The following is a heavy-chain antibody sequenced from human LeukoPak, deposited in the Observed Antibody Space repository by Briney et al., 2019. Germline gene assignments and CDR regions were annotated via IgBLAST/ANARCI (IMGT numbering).Heavy chain of an antibody. Sequence: PGGSLRLSCAASGFTISSYWMSWVRQAPGKGLEWVANIKQDGSEKYYVDSVKGRFTISRDNAKNSLYLQMNSLRVEDTAVYYCARVIVVSQQLVPGAFDIWGQGTMVTVSS. J-gene: IGHJ3*02. CDR2: IKQDGSEK. D-gene: IGHD6-13*01. CDR1: GFTISSYW. V-gene: IGHV3-7*03. CDR3: ARVIVVSQQLVPGAFDI.